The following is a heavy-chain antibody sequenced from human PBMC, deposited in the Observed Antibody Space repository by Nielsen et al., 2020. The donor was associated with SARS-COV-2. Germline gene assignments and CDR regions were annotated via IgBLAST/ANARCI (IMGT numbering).Heavy chain of an antibody. CDR2: IYRSGRT. Sequence: SETLSLTCAVSGGSISSGGYSWSWIRQPPGKGLEWIGYIYRSGRTYYNPSPKSRVTISVDRSKNQFSLKLSSVTAADTAVYYCARGGRITFGGADDAFDIWGQGTMVTVSS. CDR1: GGSISSGGYS. D-gene: IGHD3-16*01. J-gene: IGHJ3*02. V-gene: IGHV4-30-2*01. CDR3: ARGGRITFGGADDAFDI.